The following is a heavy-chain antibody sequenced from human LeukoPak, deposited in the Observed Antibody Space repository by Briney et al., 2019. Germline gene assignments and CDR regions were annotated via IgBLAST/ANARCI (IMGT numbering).Heavy chain of an antibody. D-gene: IGHD1-1*01. V-gene: IGHV4-59*01. CDR2: IYYSGST. CDR3: ARAGMTTIKIDY. Sequence: SETLSLTCTVSGGSISGYYWSWIRQPPGKGLEWIGYIYYSGSTNYNPSLKSRVTISVDTSKSQFSLKLNSVTAADTAVYYCARAGMTTIKIDYWGQGTLVTVSS. J-gene: IGHJ4*02. CDR1: GGSISGYY.